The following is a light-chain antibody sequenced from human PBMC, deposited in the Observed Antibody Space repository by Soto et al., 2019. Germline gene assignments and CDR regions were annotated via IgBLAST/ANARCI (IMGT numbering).Light chain of an antibody. V-gene: IGKV1-5*01. Sequence: DIQMTQSPSTLSASVGDRVTITCRASQSISSWLAWYQQKPGKAPKVLIYDASSLESGVPSRFSGSGSGTEFSLTISSLQPDDFATYYCQQYNHYWTFDQGTKVDIK. J-gene: IGKJ1*01. CDR1: QSISSW. CDR2: DAS. CDR3: QQYNHYWT.